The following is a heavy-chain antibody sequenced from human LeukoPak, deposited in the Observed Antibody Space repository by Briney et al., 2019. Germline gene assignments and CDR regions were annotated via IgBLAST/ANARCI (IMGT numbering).Heavy chain of an antibody. CDR1: GVSFSGYY. CDR3: ARGRRDDFWSGYYRNWFDP. V-gene: IGHV4-34*01. J-gene: IGHJ5*02. CDR2: INHSGST. Sequence: SETLSLTCAVYGVSFSGYYWSWIRQPPGKGLERIGEINHSGSTNYNPSLKSRVTISVATSKNQFSLKLSSVPAADTAVYYCARGRRDDFWSGYYRNWFDPWGQGTLVTVSS. D-gene: IGHD3-3*01.